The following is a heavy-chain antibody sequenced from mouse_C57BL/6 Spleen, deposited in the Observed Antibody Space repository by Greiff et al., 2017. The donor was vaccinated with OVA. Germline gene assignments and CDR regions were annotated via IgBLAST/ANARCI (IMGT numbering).Heavy chain of an antibody. D-gene: IGHD1-1*01. V-gene: IGHV1-52*01. CDR2: IDPSDSET. CDR1: GYTFTSYW. CDR3: ARGAYYGSSYWYFDV. Sequence: QVQLQQSGAELVRPGSSVKLSCKASGYTFTSYWMHWVKQRPIQGLEWIGNIDPSDSETHYNQKFKDKATLTVDKSSSTAYMQLSSLTSEDSAVYYCARGAYYGSSYWYFDVWGTGTTVTVSS. J-gene: IGHJ1*03.